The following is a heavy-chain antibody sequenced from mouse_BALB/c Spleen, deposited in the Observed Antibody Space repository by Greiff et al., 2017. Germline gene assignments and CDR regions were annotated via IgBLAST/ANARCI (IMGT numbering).Heavy chain of an antibody. Sequence: QVQLQQPGAELVRPGASVKLSCKASGYTFTSYWINWVKQRPGQGLEWIGNIYPSDSYTNYNQKFKDKATLTVDKSSSTAYMQLSSPTSEDSAVYYCTREYEDVYAMDYWGQGTAVT. CDR3: TREYEDVYAMDY. J-gene: IGHJ4*01. D-gene: IGHD2-10*02. CDR1: GYTFTSYW. CDR2: IYPSDSYT. V-gene: IGHV1-69*02.